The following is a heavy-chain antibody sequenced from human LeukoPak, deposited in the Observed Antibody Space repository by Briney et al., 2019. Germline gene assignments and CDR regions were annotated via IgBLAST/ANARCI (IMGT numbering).Heavy chain of an antibody. J-gene: IGHJ6*03. CDR1: GFTFSSYW. D-gene: IGHD3-3*01. Sequence: GGSLRLSCAASGFTFSSYWMHWVRQAPEEGLGWVSRINSDGSSTSYADSVKGRFTTSRDNSKHTVYLQMESLRVEDTAVYYCAKYRGDFWSGHYYYHMDVWGKGTTVTVSS. CDR2: INSDGSST. V-gene: IGHV3-74*01. CDR3: AKYRGDFWSGHYYYHMDV.